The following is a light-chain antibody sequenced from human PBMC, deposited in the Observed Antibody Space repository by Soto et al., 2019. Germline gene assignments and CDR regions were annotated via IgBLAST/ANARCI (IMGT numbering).Light chain of an antibody. CDR1: SSDVGGYNF. CDR3: SSFTTSSTLV. Sequence: QSALTQPASVSGSPGQSITISCTGTSSDVGGYNFVSWYQQHPGKAPKLMIYDVSNRHSGVSTRFSGSQSGNTASLTISGLQAEDEADYYCSSFTTSSTLVFGGGTKLTVL. J-gene: IGLJ2*01. CDR2: DVS. V-gene: IGLV2-14*01.